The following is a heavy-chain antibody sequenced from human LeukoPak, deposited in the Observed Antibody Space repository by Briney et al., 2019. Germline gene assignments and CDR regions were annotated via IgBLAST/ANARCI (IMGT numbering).Heavy chain of an antibody. V-gene: IGHV1-18*01. D-gene: IGHD6-19*01. Sequence: ASVKVSCKASGYTFTSYGISWVRQAPGQGLEWMGWISAYNGNTNYAQKLQGRVTMTTDTSTSTAYMELRSLRSDDTAVYYCARDNELWLPSEYFQHWGQGTLVTVSS. CDR3: ARDNELWLPSEYFQH. J-gene: IGHJ1*01. CDR1: GYTFTSYG. CDR2: ISAYNGNT.